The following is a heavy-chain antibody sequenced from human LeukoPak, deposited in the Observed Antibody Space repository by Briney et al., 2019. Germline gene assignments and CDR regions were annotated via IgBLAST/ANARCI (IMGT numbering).Heavy chain of an antibody. D-gene: IGHD6-13*01. CDR2: IYSGGST. CDR1: GFTVSSNY. Sequence: QPGGSLRLSCAASGFTVSSNYMSWIRQAPGKGLEWVSVIYSGGSTYFAHSVKGRFTISRDNSKNTLYLPMNSLRAEDTAVYYCASGRGSSSWYWGQGTLVTVSS. CDR3: ASGRGSSSWY. J-gene: IGHJ4*02. V-gene: IGHV3-53*01.